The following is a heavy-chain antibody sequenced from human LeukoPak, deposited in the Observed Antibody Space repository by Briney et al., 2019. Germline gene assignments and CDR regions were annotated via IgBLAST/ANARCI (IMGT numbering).Heavy chain of an antibody. J-gene: IGHJ4*02. CDR3: AKEGFDY. Sequence: GRSLRLSCAASGFTFRNSAMSWVRQAPGKGLEWVSTFTGGDGSAYYADSVKGRFTISRDNSKNTLYLQMNSLRAEDTALYYCAKEGFDYWGQGTLVTVSS. CDR1: GFTFRNSA. V-gene: IGHV3-23*01. CDR2: FTGGDGSA.